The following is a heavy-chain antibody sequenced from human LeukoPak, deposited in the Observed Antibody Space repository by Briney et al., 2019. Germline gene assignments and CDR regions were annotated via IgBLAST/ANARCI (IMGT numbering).Heavy chain of an antibody. J-gene: IGHJ3*02. CDR2: INPNSGGT. CDR3: AREGATDAFDI. CDR1: GYTFTGYY. Sequence: APVKVSCKASGYTFTGYYMHWVRQAPGQGLEWMGWINPNSGGTDYAQKFQGWVTMTRDTSISTAYMELSRLRSDDTAVYYCAREGATDAFDIWGQGTMVTVSS. V-gene: IGHV1-2*04. D-gene: IGHD1-26*01.